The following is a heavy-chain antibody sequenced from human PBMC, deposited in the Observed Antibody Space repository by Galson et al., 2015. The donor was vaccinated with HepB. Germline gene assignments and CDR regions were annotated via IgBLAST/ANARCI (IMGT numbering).Heavy chain of an antibody. D-gene: IGHD3-22*01. V-gene: IGHV3-15*01. Sequence: SLRLSCAASGFTVSNARMSWVRQAPGKGLEWVGRIKSQTDGGTTDYAAPVKGRFTISRDDSKNTLYLQMNSLKIEDTAVYYCTTHRWLLPAGLPWGQGILVTVSS. CDR3: TTHRWLLPAGLP. J-gene: IGHJ4*02. CDR1: GFTVSNAR. CDR2: IKSQTDGGTT.